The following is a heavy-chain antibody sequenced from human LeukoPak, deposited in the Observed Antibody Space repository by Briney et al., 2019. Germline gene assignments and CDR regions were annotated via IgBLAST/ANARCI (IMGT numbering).Heavy chain of an antibody. CDR3: ARDQVPDYDFWSGYLSSYGMDV. CDR1: AFTVSSNY. J-gene: IGHJ6*02. Sequence: GGSLRLSGAASAFTVSSNYMGWVGPAAGKGLEWGSAIYSGGSTYSADSEKGRSTMSRDNSKNTLCLQTNSLRAEDTGVYYCARDQVPDYDFWSGYLSSYGMDVWGQGTTVTVSS. V-gene: IGHV3-53*01. D-gene: IGHD3-3*01. CDR2: IYSGGST.